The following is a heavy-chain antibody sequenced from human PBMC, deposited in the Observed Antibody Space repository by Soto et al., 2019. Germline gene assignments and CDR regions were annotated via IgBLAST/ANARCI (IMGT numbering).Heavy chain of an antibody. CDR2: IYYSGST. CDR1: GGSISSHY. Sequence: SETLSLTCTVSGGSISSHYWSWIRQPPGKGLEWIGYIYYSGSTNYNPSLKSRVSISLDTSKNQFSLRLNSVTAADTAVYYCARLDNYFYYMDVWGKGTTVTVSS. J-gene: IGHJ6*03. V-gene: IGHV4-59*08. CDR3: ARLDNYFYYMDV.